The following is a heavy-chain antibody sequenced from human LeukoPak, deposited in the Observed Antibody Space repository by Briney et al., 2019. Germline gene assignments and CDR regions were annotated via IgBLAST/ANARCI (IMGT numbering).Heavy chain of an antibody. CDR3: AKDQDLYCSGGSCYSTLDY. CDR1: GFTFSRNA. V-gene: IGHV3-23*01. CDR2: ISGTDDMT. Sequence: PGGSLRLSCASSGFTFSRNAMTWVRQAPGKGLEWVSSISGTDDMTYYADSVQGRFIISRDTSKNTLYLQMNSLKVEDTAVYYCAKDQDLYCSGGSCYSTLDYWGKGTLVTVSS. J-gene: IGHJ4*02. D-gene: IGHD2-15*01.